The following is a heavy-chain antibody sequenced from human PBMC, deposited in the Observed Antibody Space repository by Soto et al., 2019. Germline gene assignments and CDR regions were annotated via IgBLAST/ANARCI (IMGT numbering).Heavy chain of an antibody. V-gene: IGHV3-23*01. CDR1: GFTFSNYA. D-gene: IGHD6-25*01. J-gene: IGHJ4*02. Sequence: EVQLLESGRGLVQPGRSLRLSCAASGFTFSNYAMSWVRQAPGQGLDWVSAISGSGGTTYYADSVKGRFTISRDNSKNTLFLQMNRLRAEDAAVYYCAKFFVETGSNSGWPWSFHYWGQGTLVTVSS. CDR2: ISGSGGTT. CDR3: AKFFVETGSNSGWPWSFHY.